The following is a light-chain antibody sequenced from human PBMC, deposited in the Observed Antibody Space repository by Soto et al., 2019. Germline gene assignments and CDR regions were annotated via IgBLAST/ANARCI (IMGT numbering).Light chain of an antibody. CDR3: QHYNNWPPRKT. CDR2: GAS. J-gene: IGKJ1*01. Sequence: EIVMTQSPATLSVSPGERATLSCRASQSVSSNLAWYQQKPGQAPRLLIYGASTRATGIPARFSGSGSGTEFTLTISSLQSEDFAVYYCQHYNNWPPRKTFGQGTKV. V-gene: IGKV3-15*01. CDR1: QSVSSN.